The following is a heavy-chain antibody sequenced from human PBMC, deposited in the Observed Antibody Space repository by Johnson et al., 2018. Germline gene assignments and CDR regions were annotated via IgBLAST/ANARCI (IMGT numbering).Heavy chain of an antibody. V-gene: IGHV5-51*01. CDR3: ARHRYSDPTEAFDI. Sequence: KQPGESLKISCKXSGYXFTXYWIGWVRQMPGKGLEWMGIIYTGDSDTRYSPSFHGQVTISADKSISTAYLQWSSLKGSATAMYYCARHRYSDPTEAFDIWRQWTVVTVSS. CDR2: IYTGDSDT. J-gene: IGHJ3*02. CDR1: GYXFTXYW. D-gene: IGHD5-12*01.